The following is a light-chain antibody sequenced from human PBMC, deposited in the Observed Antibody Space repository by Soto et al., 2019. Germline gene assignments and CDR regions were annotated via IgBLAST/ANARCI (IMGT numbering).Light chain of an antibody. CDR1: QSVINN. J-gene: IGKJ1*01. V-gene: IGKV3-15*01. CDR2: GAS. Sequence: EIVMTQSPATLSVSPGERATLSCWASQSVINNLAWYQQIRGQAPRLLIYGASTRATGIPARFSGSGSGTEFTLTITSLQSEDFAVYYCQQYNKWPRTFGQGTKVDNK. CDR3: QQYNKWPRT.